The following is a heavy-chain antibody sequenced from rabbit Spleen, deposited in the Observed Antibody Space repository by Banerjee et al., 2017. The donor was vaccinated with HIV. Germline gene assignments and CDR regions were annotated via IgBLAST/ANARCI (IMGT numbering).Heavy chain of an antibody. CDR1: GFSFSSRYY. V-gene: IGHV1S40*01. Sequence: QSLEESGGDLVKPGASLTLTCTASGFSFSSRYYICWVRQAPGKGLEWIGCTYTGTGGSDRYATWAKGRFTISKTSSTTVTLQMTSLTDADTATYFCVRDPVSDWYPFDLWGQGTLVTVS. J-gene: IGHJ4*01. D-gene: IGHD2-1*01. CDR3: VRDPVSDWYPFDL. CDR2: TYTGTGGSD.